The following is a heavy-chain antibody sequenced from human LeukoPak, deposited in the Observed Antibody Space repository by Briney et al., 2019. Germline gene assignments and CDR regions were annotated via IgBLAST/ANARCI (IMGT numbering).Heavy chain of an antibody. J-gene: IGHJ5*02. CDR1: GGSISSYY. D-gene: IGHD6-13*01. Sequence: SETLSLTCTVSGGSISSYYWSWIRQPPGKGLEWIGYIYYSGSTNYNPSLKSRVTISVDTSKNQFSLKLSSVTAADTAVYYCARSYYSSSWYGEGDWFDPWGQGTLVTVSS. V-gene: IGHV4-59*01. CDR2: IYYSGST. CDR3: ARSYYSSSWYGEGDWFDP.